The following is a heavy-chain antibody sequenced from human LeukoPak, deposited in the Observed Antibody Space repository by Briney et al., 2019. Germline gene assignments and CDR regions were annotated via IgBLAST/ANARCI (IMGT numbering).Heavy chain of an antibody. CDR3: TPSSAWDSFDF. Sequence: GGSLRLSCAASRFTFSDYRMNWVRQAPGKGLEWVSSISGSSDEIYYADSVRGRFTISRDNARDSLYLQMNSLRVEDTAMCYCTPSSAWDSFDFWGQGTLVTVSS. CDR1: RFTFSDYR. CDR2: ISGSSDEI. V-gene: IGHV3-21*01. J-gene: IGHJ4*02. D-gene: IGHD6-19*01.